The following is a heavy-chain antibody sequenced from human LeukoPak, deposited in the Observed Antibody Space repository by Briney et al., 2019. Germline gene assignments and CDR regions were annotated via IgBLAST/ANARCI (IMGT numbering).Heavy chain of an antibody. CDR1: GFTVSSNY. D-gene: IGHD4-17*01. CDR3: ARDTFHDYGDNWFDP. J-gene: IGHJ5*02. V-gene: IGHV3-53*01. Sequence: GGSLRLSCAASGFTVSSNYMSWVRQAPGKGLEWVSVIYSGGSTYYADSVKGRFTISRDNSKNTLYLQMNSLRAEDTAVYYCARDTFHDYGDNWFDPWGQGTLVTVSS. CDR2: IYSGGST.